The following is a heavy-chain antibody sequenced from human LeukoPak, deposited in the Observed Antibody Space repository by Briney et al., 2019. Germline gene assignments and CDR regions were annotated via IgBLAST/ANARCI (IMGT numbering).Heavy chain of an antibody. Sequence: GGSLRLSCAASGFTFSSYWMSWVRQAPGKGLEWVANIKQDGSEKYYVDSVKGRFTISRDNSKNTLYLQMNSLRAEDTAVYYCAKDRAYYYDSSGYPLWGQGTLVTVSS. CDR2: IKQDGSEK. CDR1: GFTFSSYW. V-gene: IGHV3-7*03. J-gene: IGHJ4*02. D-gene: IGHD3-22*01. CDR3: AKDRAYYYDSSGYPL.